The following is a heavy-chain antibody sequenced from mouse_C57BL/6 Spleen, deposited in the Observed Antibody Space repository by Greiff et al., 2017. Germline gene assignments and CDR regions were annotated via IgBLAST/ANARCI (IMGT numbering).Heavy chain of an antibody. V-gene: IGHV1-39*01. J-gene: IGHJ4*01. CDR1: GYSFTDYN. Sequence: VQLKESGPELVKPGASVKISCKASGYSFTDYNMNWVKQSNGKSLEWIGVINPNYGTTSYNQKFKGKATLTVDQSSSTAYMQLNSLTSEDSAVYYCARRYYSKSYYAMDYWGQGTSVTVSS. D-gene: IGHD2-5*01. CDR2: INPNYGTT. CDR3: ARRYYSKSYYAMDY.